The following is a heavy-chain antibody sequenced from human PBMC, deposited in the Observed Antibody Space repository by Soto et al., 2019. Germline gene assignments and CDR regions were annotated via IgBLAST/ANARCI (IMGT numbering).Heavy chain of an antibody. CDR2: ISVLNGYA. V-gene: IGHV1-18*01. CDR1: GYSFHNSG. CDR3: SKNGTTWFAS. D-gene: IGHD1-1*01. Sequence: QVQLVQSGPELKKPGASVKVSCKTSGYSFHNSGISWVRQAPGQGLEWMGWISVLNGYAHYGQKFQGRGIMTADTFTSTAYMDLRGLRSDDTAMYYCSKNGTTWFASWGQGTPVTVSS. J-gene: IGHJ5*01.